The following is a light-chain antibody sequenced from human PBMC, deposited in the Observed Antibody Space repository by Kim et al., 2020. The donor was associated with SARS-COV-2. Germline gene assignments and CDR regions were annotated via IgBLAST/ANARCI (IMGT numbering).Light chain of an antibody. CDR1: QGISSY. Sequence: ASTGDRVTITCRTSQGISSYLAWYQQKPGKAPKLLIYAASTLQSGVPSRFSGSGSGTDFTLTISCLQSEDFATYYCQQYYSYPQTFGQGTKVDIK. CDR3: QQYYSYPQT. CDR2: AAS. V-gene: IGKV1-8*01. J-gene: IGKJ1*01.